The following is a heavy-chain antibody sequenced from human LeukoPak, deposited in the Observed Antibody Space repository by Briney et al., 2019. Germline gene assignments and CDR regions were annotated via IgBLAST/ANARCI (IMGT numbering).Heavy chain of an antibody. D-gene: IGHD5-18*01. Sequence: ASVKVSCKASGYTFTGYYMHWVRQAPGQGLEWMGWINPNSGGTNYAQKFQGWVTMTRDTSISTAYMELSRLRSDDTAVYYCARDLDGVDTAMVSIGMDVWGQGTTVTVSS. CDR3: ARDLDGVDTAMVSIGMDV. CDR2: INPNSGGT. CDR1: GYTFTGYY. J-gene: IGHJ6*02. V-gene: IGHV1-2*04.